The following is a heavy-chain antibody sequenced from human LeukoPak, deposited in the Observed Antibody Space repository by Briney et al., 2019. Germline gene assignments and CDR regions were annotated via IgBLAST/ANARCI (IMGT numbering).Heavy chain of an antibody. Sequence: SETPSLTCAVSGGSISSGGYSWSWIRQPPGKGLEWIGYIYHSGSTYYNPSLKSRVTISVDRSKNQFSLKLSSVTAADTAVYYCARQTGYEWEPFDYWGQGTLVTVSS. V-gene: IGHV4-30-2*01. J-gene: IGHJ4*02. CDR3: ARQTGYEWEPFDY. CDR1: GGSISSGGYS. CDR2: IYHSGST. D-gene: IGHD1-26*01.